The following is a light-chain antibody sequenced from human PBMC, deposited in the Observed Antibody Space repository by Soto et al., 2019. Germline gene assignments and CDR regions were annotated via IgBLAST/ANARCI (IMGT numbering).Light chain of an antibody. CDR3: QQYNDWPLT. J-gene: IGKJ1*01. CDR2: GAF. CDR1: QSVSSN. Sequence: EIVMTQSPVTLSVSPGERATLSCRASQSVSSNLARYQQKPGQAPSLLIYGAFTRATGIPARFSGTGSGTEFTLTISSLQSEDFALYYCQQYNDWPLTFGQGTKV. V-gene: IGKV3-15*01.